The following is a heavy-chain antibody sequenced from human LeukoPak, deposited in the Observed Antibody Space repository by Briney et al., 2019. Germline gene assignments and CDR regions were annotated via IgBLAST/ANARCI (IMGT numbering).Heavy chain of an antibody. Sequence: ASVKVSCKASGYSITGYYMHWVRQAPGQGLEWMGWINANNDGSVYAQKFQGRVTMTRDTSINTAYMELSRLRSDDTAVYYCARKRGVGVDTNAFDMWGQGTMVTVSS. V-gene: IGHV1-2*02. CDR1: GYSITGYY. CDR3: ARKRGVGVDTNAFDM. D-gene: IGHD3-3*01. CDR2: INANNDGS. J-gene: IGHJ3*02.